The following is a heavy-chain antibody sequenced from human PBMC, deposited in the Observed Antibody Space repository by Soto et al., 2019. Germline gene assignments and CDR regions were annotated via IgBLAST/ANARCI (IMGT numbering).Heavy chain of an antibody. V-gene: IGHV3-7*01. Sequence: GGSLSLSCAASGFTFSSYWMSWVRQAPGKGLEWVANIKQDGSEKYYVDSVKGRFTISRDNAKNSLYLQMNSLRAEDTAVYYCARDVGIAAAGDDYWGQGTLVTVSS. CDR2: IKQDGSEK. J-gene: IGHJ4*02. CDR3: ARDVGIAAAGDDY. D-gene: IGHD6-13*01. CDR1: GFTFSSYW.